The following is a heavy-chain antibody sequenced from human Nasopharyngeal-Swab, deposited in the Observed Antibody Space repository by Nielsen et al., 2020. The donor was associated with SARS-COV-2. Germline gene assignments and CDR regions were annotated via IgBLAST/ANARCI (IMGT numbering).Heavy chain of an antibody. Sequence: GESLKISCAASGFTFTSYAMHWVRQAPGQRLEWMGWINAGNGNTKYSQKFQGRVTITRDTSASTAYMELSSLRSEDTAVYYCGLLPPVYYYYGMDVWGQGTTVTVSS. V-gene: IGHV1-3*01. CDR1: GFTFTSYA. J-gene: IGHJ6*02. CDR3: GLLPPVYYYYGMDV. CDR2: INAGNGNT. D-gene: IGHD3-22*01.